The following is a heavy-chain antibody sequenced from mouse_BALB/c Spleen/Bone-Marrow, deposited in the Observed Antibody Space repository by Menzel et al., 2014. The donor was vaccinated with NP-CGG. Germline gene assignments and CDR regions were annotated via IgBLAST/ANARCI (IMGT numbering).Heavy chain of an antibody. CDR2: IYPGSGST. J-gene: IGHJ3*01. V-gene: IGHV1-55*01. CDR1: GYNFTSYW. Sequence: VQLQRSGAELVKPGTSVKLSCKASGYNFTSYWINWVKLRPGQGLEWIGDIYPGSGSTNYNEKFKSKATLTVDTSSSTAYMQLSSLASEDSALYYCARFSQLGLLAYWGQGTLVTVSA. CDR3: ARFSQLGLLAY. D-gene: IGHD3-1*01.